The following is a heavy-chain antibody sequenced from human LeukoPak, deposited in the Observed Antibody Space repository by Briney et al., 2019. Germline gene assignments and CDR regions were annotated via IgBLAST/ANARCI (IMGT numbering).Heavy chain of an antibody. CDR3: ARERVRGVYPGGMDV. D-gene: IGHD3-10*01. J-gene: IGHJ6*02. CDR1: GLTFSSNG. Sequence: HPGGSLRLSCAASGLTFSSNGMHWVRQAPGKGLEWVAVIWYDGSNKYYADSVKGRFTISRDNSKNTLYLQMNSLRAEDTAVYYCARERVRGVYPGGMDVWGQGTTVTVSS. CDR2: IWYDGSNK. V-gene: IGHV3-33*08.